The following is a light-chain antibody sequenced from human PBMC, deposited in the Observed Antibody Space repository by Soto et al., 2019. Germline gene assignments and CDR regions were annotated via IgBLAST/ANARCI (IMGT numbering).Light chain of an antibody. CDR1: RSLSNNIY. Sequence: EIVLTQSPGTLSLSPGERATLSCRASRSLSNNIYLAWYQQKPGQAPRLLIYDASNRATGIPARFSGSGSGTDFTLTISSLEPEDFAVYYCQQRSNWPFTFGQGTRLEIK. J-gene: IGKJ5*01. V-gene: IGKV3-11*01. CDR3: QQRSNWPFT. CDR2: DAS.